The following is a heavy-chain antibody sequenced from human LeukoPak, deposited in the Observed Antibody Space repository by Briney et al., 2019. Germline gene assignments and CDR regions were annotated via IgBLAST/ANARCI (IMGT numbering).Heavy chain of an antibody. CDR1: GGSISSSSYD. V-gene: IGHV4-39*07. J-gene: IGHJ3*02. D-gene: IGHD3-10*01. CDR3: ARVNTMVRGVIRAFDI. CDR2: IYYSGST. Sequence: SETLSLTRTVSGGSISSSSYDWGWIRQPPGKGLEWIGSIYYSGSTYYNPSLKSRVTISVDTSKNQFSLKLSSVTAADTAVYYCARVNTMVRGVIRAFDIWGQGTMVTVSS.